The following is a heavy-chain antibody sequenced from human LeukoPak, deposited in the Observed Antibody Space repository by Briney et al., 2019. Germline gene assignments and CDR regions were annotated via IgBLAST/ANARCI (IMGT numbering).Heavy chain of an antibody. CDR1: GYTLTELS. D-gene: IGHD1-7*01. CDR2: FDPEDGET. V-gene: IGHV1-24*01. CDR3: ATVSLELNAFDI. J-gene: IGHJ3*02. Sequence: EASVKVSCRVSGYTLTELSMDWVRQAPGKGLEWMGGFDPEDGETIYAQKFQGRVTMTEDTSTDTAYMELSSLRSEDTAVYYCATVSLELNAFDIWGQGTMVTVSS.